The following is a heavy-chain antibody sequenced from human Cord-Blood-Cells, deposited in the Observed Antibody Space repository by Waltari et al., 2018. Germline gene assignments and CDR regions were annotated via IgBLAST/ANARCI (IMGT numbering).Heavy chain of an antibody. D-gene: IGHD3-3*01. J-gene: IGHJ4*02. Sequence: QVQLQQWGAGLLKPSETLSLTCAVYGGSFSGYYWSWIRQPPGKGLEWIGEINHSGSTNYNPSLKSRVTISVDTSKNQFSLKLSSVTAADTAVYYCARGPRITIFGVVTPRGFDYWGQGTLVTVSS. CDR3: ARGPRITIFGVVTPRGFDY. CDR2: INHSGST. V-gene: IGHV4-34*01. CDR1: GGSFSGYY.